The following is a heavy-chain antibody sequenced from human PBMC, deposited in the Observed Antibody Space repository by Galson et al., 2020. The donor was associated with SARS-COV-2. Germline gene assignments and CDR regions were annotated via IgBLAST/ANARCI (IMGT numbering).Heavy chain of an antibody. CDR3: ARYTGSHVDY. CDR2: IYYRGSA. D-gene: IGHD1-26*01. J-gene: IGHJ4*02. CDR1: GDSITSYY. V-gene: IGHV4-59*01. Sequence: LETLSLTCTVSGDSITSYYWSWIRQPPGKGLEWIGYIYYRGSAKSNPSLTSRVAISEDASKNQFSLQLTSVTAADTAVYFCARYTGSHVDYWGQGTLVTVSS.